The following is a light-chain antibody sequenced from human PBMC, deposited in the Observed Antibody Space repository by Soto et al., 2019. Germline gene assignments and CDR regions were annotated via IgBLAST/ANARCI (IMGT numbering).Light chain of an antibody. CDR2: EVS. V-gene: IGLV2-14*01. CDR3: SSYTGSGTVV. J-gene: IGLJ2*01. Sequence: QSALTQPASVSGSPGQSITISCTGTNNDIGAFEYVSWYQHHPGKAPKMLIYEVSNRPSGVSNRFSGFKSASTASLIISWAQDEDEDDYYCSSYTGSGTVVFGGGTKLTVL. CDR1: NNDIGAFEY.